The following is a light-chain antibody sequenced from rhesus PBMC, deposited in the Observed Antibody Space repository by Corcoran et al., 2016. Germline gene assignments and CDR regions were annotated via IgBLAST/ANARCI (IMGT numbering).Light chain of an antibody. CDR2: DNN. V-gene: IGLV1-65*01. CDR1: SSNIGGYY. Sequence: QSVLTQPPSVSGDPGQRVTISCTGSSSNIGGYYVYWYQQFPGTAPKLLIYDNNKRPSGVSDRFSGSKSGTSASLTITGRQPGDEADYDCGAWDNSLSGGLFGGGTRLTVL. J-gene: IGLJ2*01. CDR3: GAWDNSLSGGL.